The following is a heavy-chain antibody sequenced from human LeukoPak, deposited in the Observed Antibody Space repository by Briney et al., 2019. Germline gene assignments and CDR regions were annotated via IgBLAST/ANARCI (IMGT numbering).Heavy chain of an antibody. Sequence: PSETLSLTCAVYGGSFSGYYWSWIRQPPGKGLEWIGEINHSGSTNYSPSLKSRVTISVDTSKNQFSLKLSSVTAADTAVYYCARAGGVHDTPMDLDYWGQGTLVTVSS. CDR3: ARAGGVHDTPMDLDY. CDR2: INHSGST. V-gene: IGHV4-34*01. J-gene: IGHJ4*02. CDR1: GGSFSGYY. D-gene: IGHD5-18*01.